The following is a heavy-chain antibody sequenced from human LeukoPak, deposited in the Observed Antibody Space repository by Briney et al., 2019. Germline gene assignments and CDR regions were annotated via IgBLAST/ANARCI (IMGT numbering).Heavy chain of an antibody. D-gene: IGHD2-15*01. Sequence: GGSLRLSCAASGFTVSSNYMSWVRQAPGKGLEWVSVYYSGGSTYYADSVKGRFTISRDNSKNTLYLQMNSLRAEDTAVYYCARGPCSGGSCYSFSWGQGTLVTVSS. CDR2: YYSGGST. V-gene: IGHV3-66*01. CDR1: GFTVSSNY. J-gene: IGHJ4*02. CDR3: ARGPCSGGSCYSFS.